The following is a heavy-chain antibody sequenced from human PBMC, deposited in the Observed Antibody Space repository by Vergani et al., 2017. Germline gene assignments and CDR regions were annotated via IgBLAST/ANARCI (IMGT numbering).Heavy chain of an antibody. CDR1: GFTFSSYA. J-gene: IGHJ4*02. D-gene: IGHD5-18*01. Sequence: EVQLLESGGGLVQPGGSLRLSCAASGFTFSSYAMSWVRQAPGKGLEWVSAISGSGGSTYYAASVKGRVTISVDNSKNTLYLQMNSLRAEETAVYYCAKDRADTAMVLDYWGQGTLVTVSS. CDR2: ISGSGGST. CDR3: AKDRADTAMVLDY. V-gene: IGHV3-23*01.